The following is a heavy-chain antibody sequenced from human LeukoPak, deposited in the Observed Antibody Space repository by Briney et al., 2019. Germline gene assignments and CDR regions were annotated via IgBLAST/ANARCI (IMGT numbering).Heavy chain of an antibody. J-gene: IGHJ4*02. Sequence: KTSETLSLTCTVSGGSISSYYWSWIRQPPGKGLEWIGYIYYSGSTNYNPSLKSRVTISVDTSKNQFSLKLSSVTAADTAVYYCARVGDTASPFFDYWGQGTLVTVSS. CDR2: IYYSGST. V-gene: IGHV4-59*01. CDR1: GGSISSYY. CDR3: ARVGDTASPFFDY. D-gene: IGHD5-18*01.